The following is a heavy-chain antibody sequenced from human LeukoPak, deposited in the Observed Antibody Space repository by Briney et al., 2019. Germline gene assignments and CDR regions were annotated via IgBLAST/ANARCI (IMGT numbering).Heavy chain of an antibody. CDR1: GVTLDLYA. CDR2: FSLDSNRI. D-gene: IGHD2-15*01. CDR3: GKDITPGGMDV. Sequence: PGRSLRLSCVASGVTLDLYAMHWVGQAPGKGLEWVSGFSLDSNRIDYADSVKGRFTISRDSAKNSLYLQMNSLRPEDTAVYYCGKDITPGGMDVWGQGTTVTVSS. J-gene: IGHJ6*02. V-gene: IGHV3-9*01.